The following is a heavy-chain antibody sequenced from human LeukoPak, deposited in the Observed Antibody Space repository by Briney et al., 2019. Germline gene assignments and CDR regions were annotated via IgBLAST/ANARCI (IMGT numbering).Heavy chain of an antibody. CDR1: GFTVSSNY. V-gene: IGHV3-66*01. Sequence: AGGSLRLSCAASGFTVSSNYMSWVRQAPGKGLEWVSVIYSGGSTYYADSVKGRFTISRDNSKNTLYLQMNSLRAEDTAVYYCARGSTSDYYGMDVWGQGTTVTVSS. J-gene: IGHJ6*02. CDR3: ARGSTSDYYGMDV. CDR2: IYSGGST.